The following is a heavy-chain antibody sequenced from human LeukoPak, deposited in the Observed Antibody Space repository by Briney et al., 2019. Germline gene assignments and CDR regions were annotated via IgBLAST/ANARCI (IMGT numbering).Heavy chain of an antibody. CDR2: IYHSGST. Sequence: SETLSLTCTVSGGSISSYYWSWIRQPPGKGLEWIGYIYHSGSTNYNPSLKSRVTISVDTSKNQFSLKLSSVTAADTAVYYCARDGYSGNDGLWGQGSLVTVSS. CDR3: ARDGYSGNDGL. CDR1: GGSISSYY. J-gene: IGHJ4*02. D-gene: IGHD5-12*01. V-gene: IGHV4-59*01.